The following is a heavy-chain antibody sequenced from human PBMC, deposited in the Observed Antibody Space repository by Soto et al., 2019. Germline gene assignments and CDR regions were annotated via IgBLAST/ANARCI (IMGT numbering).Heavy chain of an antibody. Sequence: GSLRLSCAASGFTVSSNYMSWVRQAPGKGLEWVSVIYSGGSTYYADSVKGRFTISRDNSKNTLYLQMNSLRAEDTAVYYCARDARATYYMDVWGKGTTVTVSS. CDR2: IYSGGST. CDR1: GFTVSSNY. CDR3: ARDARATYYMDV. V-gene: IGHV3-66*01. D-gene: IGHD5-12*01. J-gene: IGHJ6*03.